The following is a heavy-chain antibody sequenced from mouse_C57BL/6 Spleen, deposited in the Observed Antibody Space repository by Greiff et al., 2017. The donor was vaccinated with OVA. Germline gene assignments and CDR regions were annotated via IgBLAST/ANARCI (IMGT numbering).Heavy chain of an antibody. CDR1: GFSFNTYA. D-gene: IGHD2-4*01. J-gene: IGHJ3*01. Sequence: EVQLVESGGGLVQPKGSLKLSCAASGFSFNTYAMNWVRQAPGKGLEWVARIRSKSNNYATYYADSVKDRFTISRDDSESMLYLQMNNLKTEDTAMYYCVRQDDYVFAYWGQGTLVTVSA. CDR3: VRQDDYVFAY. CDR2: IRSKSNNYAT. V-gene: IGHV10-1*01.